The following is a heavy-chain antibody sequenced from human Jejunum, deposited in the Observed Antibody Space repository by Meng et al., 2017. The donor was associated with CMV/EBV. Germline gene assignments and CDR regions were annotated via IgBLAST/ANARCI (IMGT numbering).Heavy chain of an antibody. V-gene: IGHV3-74*01. Sequence: SCAASGFTFSSYWMHWVRHAPGKGLLWVSRISTDGNSATYADSVKGRFTISRDNAKNTLYLQMSNLRAEDTAVYYCAAGFNRADYWGQGTLVTVSS. J-gene: IGHJ4*02. CDR3: AAGFNRADY. CDR2: ISTDGNSA. D-gene: IGHD1-14*01. CDR1: GFTFSSYW.